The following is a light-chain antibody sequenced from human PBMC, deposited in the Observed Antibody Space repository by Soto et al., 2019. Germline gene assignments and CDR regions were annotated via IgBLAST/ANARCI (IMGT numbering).Light chain of an antibody. J-gene: IGLJ2*01. CDR3: GAWDSSLSGVV. Sequence: QSVLTQPPSVSAAPGQKVTISCSGSTSNIGNNYVSWYQQVPGTAPKLLIYDNSNRPSGIPDRFSGSKSGTSATLDITGLQTGDEADYYCGAWDSSLSGVVFGGGTKVTVL. CDR1: TSNIGNNY. V-gene: IGLV1-51*01. CDR2: DNS.